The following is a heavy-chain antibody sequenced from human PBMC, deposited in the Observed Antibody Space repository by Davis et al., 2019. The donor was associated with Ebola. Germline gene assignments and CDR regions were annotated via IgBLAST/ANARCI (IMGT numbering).Heavy chain of an antibody. CDR2: ISAYNGNT. Sequence: ASVKVSCKASGYTFTDYYIHWVRQAPGQGLEWMGWISAYNGNTNYAQKLQGRVTMTTDTSTSTAYMELRSLRSDDTAVYYCARDLSPKGFDYWGQGALVTVSS. CDR1: GYTFTDYY. V-gene: IGHV1-18*04. CDR3: ARDLSPKGFDY. D-gene: IGHD3-3*02. J-gene: IGHJ4*02.